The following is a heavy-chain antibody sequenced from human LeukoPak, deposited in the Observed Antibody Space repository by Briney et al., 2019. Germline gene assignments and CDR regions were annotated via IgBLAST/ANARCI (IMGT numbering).Heavy chain of an antibody. Sequence: EASVKVSCKASGGTFSSYAISWVRQAPGQGLEWMGWISAYNGNTNYAQKLQGRVTMTTDTSTSTAYMELRSLRSDDTAVYYCARDRPWLGSDAFDIWGQGTMVTVSS. CDR1: GGTFSSYA. V-gene: IGHV1-18*01. J-gene: IGHJ3*02. CDR3: ARDRPWLGSDAFDI. D-gene: IGHD6-19*01. CDR2: ISAYNGNT.